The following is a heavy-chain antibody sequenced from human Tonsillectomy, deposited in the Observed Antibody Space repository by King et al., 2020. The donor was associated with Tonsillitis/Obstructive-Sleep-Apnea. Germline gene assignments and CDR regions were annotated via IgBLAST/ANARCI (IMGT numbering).Heavy chain of an antibody. Sequence: VQLVESGSELKKPGASVKVSCKASGYTFTSYAMNWVRQAPGQGLEWMGWMNTNTGNPTYAQGFTGRFVFSLDTSVSTAYLQISSLKAEDTAVYYCARRVDYSNPTSSYYYYYDMDVWGKGTTVTVSS. CDR1: GYTFTSYA. D-gene: IGHD4-11*01. CDR3: ARRVDYSNPTSSYYYYYDMDV. J-gene: IGHJ6*03. CDR2: MNTNTGNP. V-gene: IGHV7-4-1*02.